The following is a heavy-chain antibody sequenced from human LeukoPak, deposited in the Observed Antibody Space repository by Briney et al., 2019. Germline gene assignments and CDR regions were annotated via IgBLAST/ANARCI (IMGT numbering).Heavy chain of an antibody. CDR2: IKQDESEK. D-gene: IGHD2/OR15-2a*01. CDR3: AREALGCYGNRACYFDY. Sequence: GGSLRLSCAASRFTFSSYWMSWVRQAPGKGLEWVANIKQDESEKYYVDSVKGRFTISRDNAENSLYLQMNSLRAEDTAVYYCAREALGCYGNRACYFDYWGQGTLVTVSS. CDR1: RFTFSSYW. J-gene: IGHJ4*02. V-gene: IGHV3-7*01.